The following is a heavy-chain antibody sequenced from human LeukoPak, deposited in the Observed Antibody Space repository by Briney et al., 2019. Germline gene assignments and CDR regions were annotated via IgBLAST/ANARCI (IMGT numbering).Heavy chain of an antibody. Sequence: SETLSLTCAVYGGSFSGYYWSWIRQPPGKGLEWIGEINHSGSTNYNPSLKSRVTISVDTSKNQFSLKLSSVTAADTAVYYCARVEWELLTDWGQGTLVTASS. D-gene: IGHD1-26*01. J-gene: IGHJ4*02. CDR2: INHSGST. V-gene: IGHV4-34*01. CDR3: ARVEWELLTD. CDR1: GGSFSGYY.